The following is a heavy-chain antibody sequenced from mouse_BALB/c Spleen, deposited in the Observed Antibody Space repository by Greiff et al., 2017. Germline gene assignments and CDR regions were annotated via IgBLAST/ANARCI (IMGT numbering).Heavy chain of an antibody. Sequence: QVQLQQSGAELARPGASVKLSCKASGYTFTSYWMQWVKQRPGQGLEWIGAIYPGDGDTRYTQKFKGKATLTADKSSSTAYMQLSSLASEDSAVYYCARSYYYGSSQYYYAMDYWGQGTSVTVSS. J-gene: IGHJ4*01. CDR1: GYTFTSYW. CDR2: IYPGDGDT. CDR3: ARSYYYGSSQYYYAMDY. D-gene: IGHD1-1*01. V-gene: IGHV1-87*01.